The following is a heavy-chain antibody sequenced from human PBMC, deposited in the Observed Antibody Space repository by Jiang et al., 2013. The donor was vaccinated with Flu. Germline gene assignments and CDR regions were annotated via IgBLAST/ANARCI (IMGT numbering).Heavy chain of an antibody. CDR3: ARIPSNCSNTRCHMGAFDV. J-gene: IGHJ3*01. V-gene: IGHV2-70*04. CDR2: IDWDDDK. D-gene: IGHD2-2*02. Sequence: KPTQTLTLTCTFSGFSLSTSGMRVGWIRQPPGKALEWLARIDWDDDKFYSTSLKTRLTISKDTSKNQVVLIMTDTDPVDTATYYCARIPSNCSNTRCHMGAFDVWGQGTMVTVSS. CDR1: GFSLSTSGMR.